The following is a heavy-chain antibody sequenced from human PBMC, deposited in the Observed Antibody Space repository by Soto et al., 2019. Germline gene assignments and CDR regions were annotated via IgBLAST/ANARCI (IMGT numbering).Heavy chain of an antibody. CDR1: GYTFTGYG. CDR3: VKVARAQWLVTEDD. D-gene: IGHD6-19*01. CDR2: ISVNNGKT. Sequence: QVKLVQSGVEVKKPGASVNVSCKASGYTFTGYGISWVRQAPGQGLEWMGWISVNNGKTNYAQKFQGRVTMTTDTSTSTAYIELRRLRSDDTAVYYCVKVARAQWLVTEDDWGQGTLVSVSS. J-gene: IGHJ4*02. V-gene: IGHV1-18*04.